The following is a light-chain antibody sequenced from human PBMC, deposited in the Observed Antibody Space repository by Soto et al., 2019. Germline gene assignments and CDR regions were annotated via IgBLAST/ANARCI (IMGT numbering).Light chain of an antibody. CDR3: MQSVQLPLT. J-gene: IGKJ4*02. CDR1: HRLLHSDGKTY. CDR2: EVS. V-gene: IGKV2D-29*01. Sequence: EIVLTQTPLSLSVTPGQPASISCSSTHRLLHSDGKTYFYWFLQRPGQPPQLLIYEVSKRFSGAPDRFSGSGSGTDFTLKISRVEAEDVGVYYCMQSVQLPLTFGGGNKVEIK.